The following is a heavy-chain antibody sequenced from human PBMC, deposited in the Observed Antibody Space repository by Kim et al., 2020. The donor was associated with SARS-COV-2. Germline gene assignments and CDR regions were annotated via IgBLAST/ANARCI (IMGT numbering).Heavy chain of an antibody. J-gene: IGHJ4*02. D-gene: IGHD1-26*01. CDR3: ARDAWAQGWTDGFDY. V-gene: IGHV3-7*01. CDR2: INQHGSET. CDR1: GFTFTSFW. Sequence: GGSLRLSCAASGFTFTSFWMSWVRQAPGKGLEWVANINQHGSETKYVDSVKGRFTISRDNAKDSVYLQMNNRRAEDKAVYYCARDAWAQGWTDGFDYWGQGTLVTVSS.